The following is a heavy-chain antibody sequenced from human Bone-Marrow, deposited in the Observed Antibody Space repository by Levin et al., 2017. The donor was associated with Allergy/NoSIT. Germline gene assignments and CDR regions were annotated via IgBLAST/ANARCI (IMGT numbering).Heavy chain of an antibody. D-gene: IGHD3-16*01. J-gene: IGHJ4*02. CDR2: ISNNGGST. Sequence: PGGSLRLSCEASGFNFRQFGMSRVRRAPGKGLEWVSTISNNGGSTYYAESVKGRFTISRDNSKNTVSLQMNSLRVEDTALYYCAKDLGESTTAGDMYYFDSWGLGTLVTVSS. V-gene: IGHV3-23*01. CDR1: GFNFRQFG. CDR3: AKDLGESTTAGDMYYFDS.